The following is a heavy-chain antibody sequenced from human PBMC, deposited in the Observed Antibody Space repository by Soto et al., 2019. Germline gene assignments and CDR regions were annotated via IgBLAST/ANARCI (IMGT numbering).Heavy chain of an antibody. CDR1: GYAFSSSW. Sequence: GESLKISCQASGYAFSSSWIAWVRQMPRKGLEWMGLIFPGDSDVRYSPSFQGQVTISVDNSIATAYLQWSNLKASDTATYYCARVYMITFGGLTPSPVAYYVGHWGRGTRVTVSS. D-gene: IGHD3-16*01. CDR2: IFPGDSDV. CDR3: ARVYMITFGGLTPSPVAYYVGH. V-gene: IGHV5-51*01. J-gene: IGHJ4*02.